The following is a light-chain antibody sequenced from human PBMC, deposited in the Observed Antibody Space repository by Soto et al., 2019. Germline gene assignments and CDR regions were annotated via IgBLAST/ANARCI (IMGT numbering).Light chain of an antibody. CDR1: QSVGSY. CDR2: DAS. CDR3: QQHERLPYT. Sequence: EIVLTQSPATLSLSPGERATLSCRASQSVGSYLAWYQQKPGQAPRLLIYDASNRATGVPARFSGSGSGTDFTLTISSLEPEDVGTYYCQQHERLPYTFGQGTKLEIK. J-gene: IGKJ2*01. V-gene: IGKV3-11*01.